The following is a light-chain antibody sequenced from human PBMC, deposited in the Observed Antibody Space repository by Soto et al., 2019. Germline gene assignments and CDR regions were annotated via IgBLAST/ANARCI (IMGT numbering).Light chain of an antibody. Sequence: DIQMTQSPSSLSASVGDRVTITCRASQSISDYLNWYQQKPGEAPNLLIYAASSLQSGVPSRFSGSGSGTDFTLTISSLQPEDSATYYCQQSFSTLWTFGQGTKVDIK. CDR1: QSISDY. CDR3: QQSFSTLWT. CDR2: AAS. J-gene: IGKJ1*01. V-gene: IGKV1-39*01.